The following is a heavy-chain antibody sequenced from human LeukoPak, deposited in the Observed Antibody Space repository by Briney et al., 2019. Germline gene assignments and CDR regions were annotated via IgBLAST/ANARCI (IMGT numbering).Heavy chain of an antibody. J-gene: IGHJ4*02. CDR3: AREKLLAARPEYYFDY. D-gene: IGHD6-6*01. CDR1: GFTFSSYS. CDR2: ISSSSSTI. V-gene: IGHV3-48*02. Sequence: GGSLRLSCAASGFTFSSYSMNWVRQAPGKGLEWVSYISSSSSTIYYADSVKGRFTISRDNAKNSLCLQMNSLRDEDTAVYYCAREKLLAARPEYYFDYWGQGTLVTVSS.